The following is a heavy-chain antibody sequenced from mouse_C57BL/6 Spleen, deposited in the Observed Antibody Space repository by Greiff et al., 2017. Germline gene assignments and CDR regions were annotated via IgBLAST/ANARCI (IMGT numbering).Heavy chain of an antibody. J-gene: IGHJ2*01. D-gene: IGHD2-5*01. V-gene: IGHV1-7*01. Sequence: VQLQESGAELAKPGASVKLSCKASGYTFTSYWMHWVKQRPGQGLEWIGYINPSSGYTKYNQKFKDKATLTADKSSSTAYMQLSSLTYEDSAVXYCARSGYSTGRYFDYWGQGTTLTVSS. CDR1: GYTFTSYW. CDR2: INPSSGYT. CDR3: ARSGYSTGRYFDY.